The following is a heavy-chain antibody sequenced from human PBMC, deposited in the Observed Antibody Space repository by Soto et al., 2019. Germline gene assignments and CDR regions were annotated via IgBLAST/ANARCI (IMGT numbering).Heavy chain of an antibody. Sequence: EVQLVESGGGIVQPGGSLRLSCVASGFTFSRYWMHWVRQVPGKGLVWVSRINSDGTSTRYADSVEGRFAISRDNAENTVYLQMNSLRVEDSAIYYCVRDAVFVVATGVPMGHWGQGPLVTVSS. CDR2: INSDGTST. CDR1: GFTFSRYW. V-gene: IGHV3-74*01. D-gene: IGHD7-27*01. J-gene: IGHJ4*02. CDR3: VRDAVFVVATGVPMGH.